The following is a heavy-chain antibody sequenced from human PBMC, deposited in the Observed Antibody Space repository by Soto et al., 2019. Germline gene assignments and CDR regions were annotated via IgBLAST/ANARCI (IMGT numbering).Heavy chain of an antibody. CDR2: ISSSSSYI. Sequence: GGSLRLSCAASGFTFSSYSMNWVRQAPGKGLEWVSSISSSSSYIYYADSVKGRFTISRDNAKNSLYLQMNSLRAEDTAVYYCARDQGYCSGGSCFLYQAHDAFDIWGQGTMVTVSS. CDR3: ARDQGYCSGGSCFLYQAHDAFDI. D-gene: IGHD2-15*01. J-gene: IGHJ3*02. V-gene: IGHV3-21*01. CDR1: GFTFSSYS.